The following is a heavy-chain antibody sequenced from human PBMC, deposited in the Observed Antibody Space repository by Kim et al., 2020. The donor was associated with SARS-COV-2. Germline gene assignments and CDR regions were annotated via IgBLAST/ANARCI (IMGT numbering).Heavy chain of an antibody. CDR2: IYYSGST. D-gene: IGHD1-26*01. V-gene: IGHV4-39*07. CDR1: GGSISSSSYY. CDR3: ARGVLEWELDLFDP. J-gene: IGHJ5*02. Sequence: SETLSLTCTVSGGSISSSSYYWGWIRQPPGKGLEWIGSIYYSGSTYYNPSLKSRVTIAVDTSKNQFSLKLSSVTAADTAVYYCARGVLEWELDLFDPWGQGTLVSVSS.